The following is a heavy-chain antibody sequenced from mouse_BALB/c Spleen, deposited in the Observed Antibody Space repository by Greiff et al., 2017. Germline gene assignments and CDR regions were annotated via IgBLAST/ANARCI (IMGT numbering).Heavy chain of an antibody. J-gene: IGHJ3*01. CDR1: GFNIKDYY. Sequence: VQLQQSGAELVRSGASVKLSCTASGFNIKDYYMHWVKQRPEQGLEWIGWIDPENGDTEYAPKFQGKATMTADTSSNTAYLQLSSLTSEDTAVYYCARKGDYGSSYWFAYWGQGTLVTVSA. D-gene: IGHD1-1*01. CDR2: IDPENGDT. CDR3: ARKGDYGSSYWFAY. V-gene: IGHV14-4*02.